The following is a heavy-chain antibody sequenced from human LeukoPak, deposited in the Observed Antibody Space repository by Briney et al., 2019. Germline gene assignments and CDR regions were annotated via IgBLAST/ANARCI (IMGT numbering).Heavy chain of an antibody. J-gene: IGHJ4*02. CDR2: IYTSGST. Sequence: SETLSLTCTVSGGSISSYYWSWIRQPPGKGLEWIGRIYTSGSTNYNPSLKSRVTMSVDTSKNQFSLKLSSVTAADTAVYYCAREGGYCSSTSCYTGFDHWGQGTLVTVSS. CDR3: AREGGYCSSTSCYTGFDH. V-gene: IGHV4-4*07. D-gene: IGHD2-2*02. CDR1: GGSISSYY.